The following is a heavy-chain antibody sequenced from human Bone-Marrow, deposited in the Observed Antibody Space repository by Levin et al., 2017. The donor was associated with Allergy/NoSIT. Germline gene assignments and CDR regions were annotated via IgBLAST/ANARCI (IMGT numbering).Heavy chain of an antibody. J-gene: IGHJ3*02. D-gene: IGHD3-10*01. Sequence: QPGGSLRLSCVASGFTLSSYWMHWVRQAPGKGLVWVSRIKTDGSSASYADSVKGRFTIFRDNAENTVYLQMNSLRDEDTAVYYCARKMVRGIDDPFDMWGQGTMVTVSS. V-gene: IGHV3-74*01. CDR2: IKTDGSSA. CDR3: ARKMVRGIDDPFDM. CDR1: GFTLSSYW.